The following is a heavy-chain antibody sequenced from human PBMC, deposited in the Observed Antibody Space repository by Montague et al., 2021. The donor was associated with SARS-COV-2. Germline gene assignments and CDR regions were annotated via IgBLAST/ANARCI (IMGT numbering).Heavy chain of an antibody. CDR1: GGSISSSSYF. CDR2: IYYSGST. J-gene: IGHJ4*02. V-gene: IGHV4-39*01. CDR3: ARKTSRGLTIFGVVTASYCFDS. D-gene: IGHD3-3*01. Sequence: SETLSLTCTVSGGSISSSSYFWGWIRQPPGKGLEWIGSIYYSGSTYYNPSLKSRVTISVDTSENQFSLKLSSVTAADTAVFYCARKTSRGLTIFGVVTASYCFDSWGQGTLVTVSS.